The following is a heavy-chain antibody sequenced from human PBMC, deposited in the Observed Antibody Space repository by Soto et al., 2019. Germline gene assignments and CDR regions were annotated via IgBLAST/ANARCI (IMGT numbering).Heavy chain of an antibody. J-gene: IGHJ6*02. D-gene: IGHD6-13*01. CDR1: GFTFSSYG. V-gene: IGHV3-30*18. CDR2: ISYDGSIV. Sequence: GGSLRLSCAASGFTFSSYGMHWVRQAPGKGLEWVAVISYDGSIVYYADSVKGRFTISRDNSKNALYLQMNSLRAEDTAVYYCAKDQGGSSSWYRRGRYYYYGMDVWGHGTTVTVSS. CDR3: AKDQGGSSSWYRRGRYYYYGMDV.